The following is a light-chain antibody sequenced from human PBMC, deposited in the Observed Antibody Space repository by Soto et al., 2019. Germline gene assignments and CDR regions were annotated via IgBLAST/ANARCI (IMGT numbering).Light chain of an antibody. V-gene: IGLV2-8*01. J-gene: IGLJ2*01. CDR2: EVN. CDR1: SSDVGDYKF. Sequence: QSALTQPPSASGSPGQSVTISCTGTSSDVGDYKFVSWYQQHPGKAPTLLMYEVNRRPSGVPDRFSGSKSGNTASLTVSGLQAEDEAEYYCSSYAGNTNVVFGGGTKLTVL. CDR3: SSYAGNTNVV.